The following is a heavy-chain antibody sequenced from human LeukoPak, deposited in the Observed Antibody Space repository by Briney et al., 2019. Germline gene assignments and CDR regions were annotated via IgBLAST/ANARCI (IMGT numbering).Heavy chain of an antibody. V-gene: IGHV3-23*01. CDR2: ISGSGGST. CDR1: GFTFSSYA. D-gene: IGHD3-10*01. Sequence: GGSLRLSCAASGFTFSSYAMSWVRQAPGKGLEWVSAISGSGGSTYYADSVKGRFTISRDNSKNTLYLQMNSLRAEDTAVYYCAKDFPDYYGSGSYYNGIDYWGQGTLVTVSS. CDR3: AKDFPDYYGSGSYYNGIDY. J-gene: IGHJ4*02.